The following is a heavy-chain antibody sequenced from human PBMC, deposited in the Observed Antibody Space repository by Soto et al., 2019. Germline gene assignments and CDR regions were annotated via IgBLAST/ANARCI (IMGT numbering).Heavy chain of an antibody. CDR1: GGSISSSSYY. V-gene: IGHV4-39*01. D-gene: IGHD3-22*01. CDR3: ARRRSSGYFDFDYYYGMDV. CDR2: IYYSGST. J-gene: IGHJ6*02. Sequence: SETLSLTCTVSGGSISSSSYYWGWIRQPPGKGLEWIGSIYYSGSTYYNPSLKSRVTISVDTSKNQFSLKLSSVTAADTAVYYCARRRSSGYFDFDYYYGMDVWGQGTTVTVSS.